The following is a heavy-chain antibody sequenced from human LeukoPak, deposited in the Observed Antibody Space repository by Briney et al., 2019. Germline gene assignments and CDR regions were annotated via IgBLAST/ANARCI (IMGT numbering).Heavy chain of an antibody. CDR1: GYSFTSYW. Sequence: GESLKISCKGSGYSFTSYWIGWVRQMPGKGLEWMGIIYPGDSDTRYSPSFQGQVTILADKSISTAYLQWSSLKASDTAMYYCARHVALAAAGTILDYWGQGTLVTVSS. J-gene: IGHJ4*02. CDR2: IYPGDSDT. V-gene: IGHV5-51*01. CDR3: ARHVALAAAGTILDY. D-gene: IGHD6-13*01.